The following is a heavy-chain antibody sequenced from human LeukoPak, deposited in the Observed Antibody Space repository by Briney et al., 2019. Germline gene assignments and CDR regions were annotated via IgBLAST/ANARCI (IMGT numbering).Heavy chain of an antibody. CDR2: INSDGSEG. CDR1: GFTFSGFW. J-gene: IGHJ6*02. D-gene: IGHD6-6*01. V-gene: IGHV3-7*01. Sequence: PGGSLRLSCAVSGFTFSGFWMSWSRQAPGKGLEWVASINSDGSEGYYADVVKGRFTISRDNSKNTLYLQMNSLRAEDTAVYYCAKVLQYSSSKIHYYYYYGMDVWGQGTTVTVSS. CDR3: AKVLQYSSSKIHYYYYYGMDV.